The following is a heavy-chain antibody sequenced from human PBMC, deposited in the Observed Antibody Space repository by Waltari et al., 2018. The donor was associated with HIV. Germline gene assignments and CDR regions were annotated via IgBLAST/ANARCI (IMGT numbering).Heavy chain of an antibody. CDR3: GKDFTPGCLDV. Sequence: EVQLVESGGGLVQPVGSMRRSCAVYGFPSDKYAMQRGRQVPVTGLECVFGCSLDMCRISYAYSVKVRFTFTHDNAKNSRYLQMNSLRFEDTAWYYCGKDFTPGCLDVCCQWTTVIVSS. CDR2: CSLDMCRI. D-gene: IGHD2-8*01. J-gene: IGHJ6*02. CDR1: GFPSDKYA. V-gene: IGHV3-9*02.